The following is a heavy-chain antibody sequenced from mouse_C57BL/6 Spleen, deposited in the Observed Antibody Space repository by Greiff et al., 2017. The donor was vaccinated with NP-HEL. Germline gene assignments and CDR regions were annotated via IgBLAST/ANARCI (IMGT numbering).Heavy chain of an antibody. V-gene: IGHV1-55*01. CDR3: ARWGYGAWFAY. D-gene: IGHD3-1*01. Sequence: QVQLQQPGAELVKPGASVKMSCKASGYTFTSYWITWVKQRPGQGLEWIGDIYPGSGSTNYNEKFKSKATLTVDTSSSTAYMPLSSLTSEGSAVYYCARWGYGAWFAYGGQGTLVTVSA. CDR2: IYPGSGST. J-gene: IGHJ3*01. CDR1: GYTFTSYW.